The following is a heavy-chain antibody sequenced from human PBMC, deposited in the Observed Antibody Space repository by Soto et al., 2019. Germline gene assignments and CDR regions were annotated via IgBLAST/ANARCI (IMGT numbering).Heavy chain of an antibody. CDR1: GFTFSSYG. V-gene: IGHV3-30*18. CDR3: AKYRGSGMDV. D-gene: IGHD3-16*01. CDR2: ISYDGSNK. J-gene: IGHJ6*02. Sequence: QVQLVESGGGVVQPGRSLRLSCAASGFTFSSYGMHWVRQAPGKGLELVAVISYDGSNKYYADSVKGRFTISRDNSKNTLYLQMNSLRAEDTAVYYCAKYRGSGMDVWGQGTTVTVSS.